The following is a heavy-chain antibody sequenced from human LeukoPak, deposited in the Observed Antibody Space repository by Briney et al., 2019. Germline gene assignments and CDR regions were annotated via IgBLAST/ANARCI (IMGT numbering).Heavy chain of an antibody. CDR1: GFTFSSYG. V-gene: IGHV3-74*01. Sequence: PGGSLRLSCAASGFTFSSYGMHWVRQAPGKGLVWVSHISVDGSGTNYADSVKGRFTISRDNAKNTLYLHMNSLRAEDTAVYSCSRGGATCWGQGTLVTVSS. CDR2: ISVDGSGT. J-gene: IGHJ4*02. CDR3: SRGGATC. D-gene: IGHD1-26*01.